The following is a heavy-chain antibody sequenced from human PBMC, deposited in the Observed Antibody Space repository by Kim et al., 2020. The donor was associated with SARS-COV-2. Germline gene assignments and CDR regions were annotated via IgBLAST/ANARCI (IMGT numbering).Heavy chain of an antibody. D-gene: IGHD3-10*01. CDR1: GFTFSSYE. V-gene: IGHV3-48*03. J-gene: IGHJ4*02. Sequence: GGSLRLSCAASGFTFSSYEMNWVRQAPGKGLEWVSYISSSGSTIYYADSVKGRFTISRDNAKNSLYLQMNSLRAEDTAVYYCARAPRGDLFDYWGQGTLVTVSS. CDR2: ISSSGSTI. CDR3: ARAPRGDLFDY.